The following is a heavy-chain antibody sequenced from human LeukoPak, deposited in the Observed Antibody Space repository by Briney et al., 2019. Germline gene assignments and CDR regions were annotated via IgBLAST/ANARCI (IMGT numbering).Heavy chain of an antibody. Sequence: GGSLRLSCAASGVTFSSHGMSWVRQAPGKGLEWVSGITGSGSGTCYADSVKGRFTMSRDNSKNSLYLQMNSLRAEDTAVYYCAIYRSYGDRDYWGQGTLVTVSS. V-gene: IGHV3-23*01. CDR2: ITGSGSGT. CDR1: GVTFSSHG. CDR3: AIYRSYGDRDY. D-gene: IGHD4-17*01. J-gene: IGHJ4*02.